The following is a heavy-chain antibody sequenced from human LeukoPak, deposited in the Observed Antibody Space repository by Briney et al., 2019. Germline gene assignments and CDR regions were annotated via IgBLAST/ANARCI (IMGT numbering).Heavy chain of an antibody. CDR1: GASTSSDY. CDR3: AREYCSSSCYFDY. Sequence: SETLSLTCTVSGASTSSDYWSWIRQPPGKGLEWIGYIYYSGSTNYNPSLKSRLTISVDTSKNQFSLKLSSVTAADTAVYYCAREYCSSSCYFDYWGQGNLVTVSS. CDR2: IYYSGST. J-gene: IGHJ4*02. D-gene: IGHD2-2*01. V-gene: IGHV4-59*01.